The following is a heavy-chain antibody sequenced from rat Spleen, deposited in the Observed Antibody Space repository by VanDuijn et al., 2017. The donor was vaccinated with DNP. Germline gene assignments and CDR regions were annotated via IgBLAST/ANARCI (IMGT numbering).Heavy chain of an antibody. J-gene: IGHJ2*01. D-gene: IGHD1-4*01. Sequence: EVQLVESGGGLVQPGRSLKLSCAVSRITFSDHNMAWVRQAPKKGLEWVATINYDGSDTYYRDSVKGRFTLSRDNAKSTLYLQMDSLRSEDTATYYCAGRPPPTRGPFDYWGQGVTVTVSS. CDR1: RITFSDHN. CDR2: INYDGSDT. V-gene: IGHV5-7*01. CDR3: AGRPPPTRGPFDY.